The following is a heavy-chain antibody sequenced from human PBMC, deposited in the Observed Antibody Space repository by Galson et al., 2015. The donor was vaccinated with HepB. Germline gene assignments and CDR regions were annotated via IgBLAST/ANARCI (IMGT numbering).Heavy chain of an antibody. Sequence: SLRLSCATSGFTFGDYIMSWFRQAPGKGLEWVGFIRSIAYGGTTEYAASVKGRFTISRDDSNSIAYLQMNSLKTEDTAVYYCTRVGVVVTALLFDFWGQGTLVTVSS. D-gene: IGHD2-21*02. CDR1: GFTFGDYI. CDR2: IRSIAYGGTT. CDR3: TRVGVVVTALLFDF. J-gene: IGHJ4*02. V-gene: IGHV3-49*03.